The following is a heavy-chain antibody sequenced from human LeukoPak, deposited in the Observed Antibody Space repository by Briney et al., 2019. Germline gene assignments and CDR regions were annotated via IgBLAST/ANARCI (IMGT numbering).Heavy chain of an antibody. CDR3: ARDGASSSWSDY. CDR2: IISSGSTI. Sequence: PAGSMRLSCAASGFTFSDYYMSWIRQAPGKGLEWVSYIISSGSTIYYADSVKGRFTISRDNGKNSVELQMSSLRGEDTAVYYCARDGASSSWSDYWGQGTLVTVCS. V-gene: IGHV3-11*01. CDR1: GFTFSDYY. D-gene: IGHD6-13*01. J-gene: IGHJ4*02.